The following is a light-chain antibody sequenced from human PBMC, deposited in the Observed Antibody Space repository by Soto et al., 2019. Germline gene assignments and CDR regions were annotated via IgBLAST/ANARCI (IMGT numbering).Light chain of an antibody. CDR2: GSS. CDR3: QQYNNWGLS. V-gene: IGKV3D-15*01. J-gene: IGKJ4*01. Sequence: IVMTQSPATLSVSPGDEVTLSCRASENVGTNLAWYQQKPGQAPRLLIYGSSTRATGIPATFSGSGSGTEFTLTISSLQSEESAMYYCQQYNNWGLSFGGGTKVEIK. CDR1: ENVGTN.